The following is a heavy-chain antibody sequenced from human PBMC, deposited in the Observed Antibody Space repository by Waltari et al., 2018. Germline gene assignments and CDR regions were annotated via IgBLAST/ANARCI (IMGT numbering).Heavy chain of an antibody. CDR1: GFNFSNYF. Sequence: DVQVVESGGGLVRPGGSLRLSCIGSGFNFSNYFIHWVRQAPGEGPVWVARINNDGSIVNYADSVKGRFSISRDNAKSTVYLQMNNLRGEDTALYHCLNYDFDSWGQGQWSAFLQ. D-gene: IGHD3-9*01. CDR3: LNYDFDS. J-gene: IGHJ3*01. V-gene: IGHV3-74*01. CDR2: INNDGSIV.